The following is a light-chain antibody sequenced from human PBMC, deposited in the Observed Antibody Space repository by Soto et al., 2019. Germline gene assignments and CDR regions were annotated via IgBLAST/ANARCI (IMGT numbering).Light chain of an antibody. CDR3: QQYGGSPFT. Sequence: EIVLTQSPGTLSLSPRERATLSCRASQSIFNNYLAWYQQKPGQAPRLLVYGASFRATGIPDRFSGSGSGTDFTLTISRLEPEDCAVYYCQQYGGSPFTFGQGTRLEIK. CDR2: GAS. V-gene: IGKV3-20*01. CDR1: QSIFNNY. J-gene: IGKJ2*01.